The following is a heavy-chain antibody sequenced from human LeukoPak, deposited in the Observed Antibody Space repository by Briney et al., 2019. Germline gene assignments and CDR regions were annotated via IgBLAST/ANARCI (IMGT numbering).Heavy chain of an antibody. Sequence: SETLSLTCSVSGFSITSGYYYSWIRQPPQKGLEGIGSIFQSGGTDYNTSPKSRFTISGDAAKNYLSLTLKSVSAAATAMYYCARDDRALTNWFDPWGQGTLVTVSS. CDR3: ARDDRALTNWFDP. J-gene: IGHJ5*02. CDR1: GFSITSGYY. V-gene: IGHV4-38-2*02. CDR2: IFQSGGT. D-gene: IGHD2-8*01.